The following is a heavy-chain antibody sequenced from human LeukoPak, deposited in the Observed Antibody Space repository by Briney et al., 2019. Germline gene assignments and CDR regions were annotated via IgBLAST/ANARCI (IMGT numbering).Heavy chain of an antibody. V-gene: IGHV3-49*03. J-gene: IGHJ6*02. D-gene: IGHD4-17*01. Sequence: GGSLRLSCTASGFTFGDYAMSWFRQAPGKGLEWVGFIRSKAYGGTTEYAASVKGRFTISRDDSKSIAYLQMNSLKTEDTAVYYCTRDPGDGDPRGGSAYYYYYGMDVWGQGTTVTVSS. CDR2: IRSKAYGGTT. CDR3: TRDPGDGDPRGGSAYYYYYGMDV. CDR1: GFTFGDYA.